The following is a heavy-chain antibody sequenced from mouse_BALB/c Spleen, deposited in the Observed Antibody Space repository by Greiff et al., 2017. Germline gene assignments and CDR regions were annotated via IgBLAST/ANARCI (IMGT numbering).Heavy chain of an antibody. CDR1: GDSITSGY. CDR3: ATSSLSWDKAWFAY. J-gene: IGHJ3*01. D-gene: IGHD4-1*01. Sequence: EVQLQESGPSLVKPSQTLSLTCSVTGDSITSGYWNWIRKFPGNKLEYMGYISYSGSTYYNPSLKSRISITRDTSKNQYYLQLNSVTTEDTATYYCATSSLSWDKAWFAYWGQGTLVTVSA. CDR2: ISYSGST. V-gene: IGHV3-8*02.